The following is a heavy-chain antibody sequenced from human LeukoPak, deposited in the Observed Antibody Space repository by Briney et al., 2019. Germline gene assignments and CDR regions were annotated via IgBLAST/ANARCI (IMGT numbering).Heavy chain of an antibody. J-gene: IGHJ4*02. V-gene: IGHV4-34*01. CDR1: GGSFSGYY. CDR2: IYYTGST. Sequence: PSETLSLTCAVCGGSFSGYYWSWIRQPPGKGLEWIGNIYYTGSTYYNPSLKSRVTISMDTSQNQFSLKLSSVTAADTAVYYCARSDEGYSFDYWGQGTLLTVSS. D-gene: IGHD4-11*01. CDR3: ARSDEGYSFDY.